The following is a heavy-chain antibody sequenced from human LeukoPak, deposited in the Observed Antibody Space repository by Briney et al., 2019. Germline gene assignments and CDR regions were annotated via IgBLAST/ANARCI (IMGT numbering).Heavy chain of an antibody. CDR1: GGTFSSYA. CDR3: AREGDIVATISEFDP. J-gene: IGHJ5*02. CDR2: IIPIFGTA. D-gene: IGHD5-12*01. Sequence: SVKVSCKASGGTFSSYAISWVRQAPGQGLEWMGGIIPIFGTANYAQKFQGRVTITTDESTSTAYMELSSLRSEDTAVYYCAREGDIVATISEFDPWGQGTLVTVSS. V-gene: IGHV1-69*05.